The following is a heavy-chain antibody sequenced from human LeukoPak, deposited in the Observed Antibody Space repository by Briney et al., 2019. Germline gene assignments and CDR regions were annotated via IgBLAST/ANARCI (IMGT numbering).Heavy chain of an antibody. CDR1: GFNVSRNY. Sequence: GGSLTHSCAGSGFNVSRNYMSWVRQAPGERLEWVSVIYSSGGTYYADAVKGRFTISRDNSKNTVYLQMNSLRAEDTAVYYCAGASWGARIDYWGQGILVTVSS. V-gene: IGHV3-53*01. CDR3: AGASWGARIDY. CDR2: IYSSGGT. D-gene: IGHD7-27*01. J-gene: IGHJ4*02.